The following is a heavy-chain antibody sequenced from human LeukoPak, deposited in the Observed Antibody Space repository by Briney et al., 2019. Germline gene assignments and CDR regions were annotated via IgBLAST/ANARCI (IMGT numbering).Heavy chain of an antibody. CDR1: GFTFSDYW. CDR2: IQQDGSEK. CDR3: ARDLGFSYGIDF. Sequence: GESLRLSCAASGFTFSDYWMSWVRQAPGKGLEWVANIQQDGSEKYYVDSVKGRFTISRDNAKKSLFLQVSSLRGEDTAVYYCARDLGFSYGIDFWGQGTLVTVSS. V-gene: IGHV3-7*04. D-gene: IGHD5-18*01. J-gene: IGHJ4*02.